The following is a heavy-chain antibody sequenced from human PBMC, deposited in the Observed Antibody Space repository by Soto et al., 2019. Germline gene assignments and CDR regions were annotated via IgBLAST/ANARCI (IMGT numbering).Heavy chain of an antibody. CDR3: ASAPQLTYIFSGWYEY. CDR1: GGTFTGYY. V-gene: IGHV1-2*02. J-gene: IGHJ4*02. Sequence: ASVKVSCKASGGTFTGYYMHWVRQAPGQGLEWMGWINPNSGGTNYAQKFQGRVTMTRDTSISTAYMELSRLRSDDTAVYYCASAPQLTYIFSGWYEYWGQGTLVTVSS. CDR2: INPNSGGT. D-gene: IGHD6-19*01.